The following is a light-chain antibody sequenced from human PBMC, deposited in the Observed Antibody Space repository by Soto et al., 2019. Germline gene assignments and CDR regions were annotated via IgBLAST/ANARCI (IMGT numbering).Light chain of an antibody. J-gene: IGKJ1*01. CDR2: GAS. Sequence: EIVMTQSPATLSVSPGERATLSCRASQSVSINLAWYQQKPGQAPRLLIYGASTRAIGIPARFSGSGSGTEFTLTISILQSEDFAVYYCQHYNNWPPGKFGQGTKVEIK. V-gene: IGKV3-15*01. CDR1: QSVSIN. CDR3: QHYNNWPPGK.